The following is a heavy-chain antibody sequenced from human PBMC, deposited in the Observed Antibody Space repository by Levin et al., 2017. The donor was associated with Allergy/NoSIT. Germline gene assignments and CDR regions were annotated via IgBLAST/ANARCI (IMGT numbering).Heavy chain of an antibody. D-gene: IGHD1-26*01. Sequence: SQTLSLTCTVSGGSVNSGNYYWRWIRLPPGKGLEWIGYIYYTGRTDYNPSLKSRVTISVDTSKNQFSLKLSSVTAADTAVYYCARDTRVAVGTTDYYYYQGMDVWGQGTTVTVSS. CDR1: GGSVNSGNYY. CDR2: IYYTGRT. J-gene: IGHJ6*02. V-gene: IGHV4-61*01. CDR3: ARDTRVAVGTTDYYYYQGMDV.